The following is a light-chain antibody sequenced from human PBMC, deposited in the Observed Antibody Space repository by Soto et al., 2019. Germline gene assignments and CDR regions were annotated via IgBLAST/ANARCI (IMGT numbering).Light chain of an antibody. CDR3: SSYTSSTSYV. CDR2: DVT. J-gene: IGLJ1*01. V-gene: IGLV2-14*01. CDR1: SSDVGGYDY. Sequence: QSVLTQPASVSGSPGQSITISCTGTSSDVGGYDYVSWYQQHPGKAPKLMIYDVTNRPSGVSNRFSGSKSGHTASLTTSGLQAEDEASYYCSSYTSSTSYVFGTGTKVTVL.